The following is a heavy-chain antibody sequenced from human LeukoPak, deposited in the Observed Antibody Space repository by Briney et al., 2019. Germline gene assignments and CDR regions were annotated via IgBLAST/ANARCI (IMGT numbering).Heavy chain of an antibody. CDR1: GGSFSGYY. V-gene: IGHV4-34*01. CDR3: ARGSTSWSRGYFDL. J-gene: IGHJ2*01. CDR2: INHSGST. Sequence: NPSETLSLTCAVYGGSFSGYYWSWIRQPPGKGLEWIGEINHSGSTNYNPSLKSRVTISVDTSKNQFSLKLSSVTAADTAVYYCARGSTSWSRGYFDLWGRGTLVTVSS. D-gene: IGHD2-2*01.